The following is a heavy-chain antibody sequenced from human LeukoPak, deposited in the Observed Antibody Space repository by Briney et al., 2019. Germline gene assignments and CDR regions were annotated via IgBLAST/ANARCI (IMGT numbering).Heavy chain of an antibody. V-gene: IGHV4-61*01. CDR1: GGPVSSGSYY. D-gene: IGHD6-19*01. J-gene: IGHJ4*02. CDR3: AGRSRSGWYYDY. Sequence: SETLSLTCTVSGGPVSSGSYYWSWIRQPPGKGLEWIGYIYYSGSTNYNPSLKSRVTVSVDTSKNQFSLKLSTVTAADTAVYFCAGRSRSGWYYDYWGQGTLVTVSS. CDR2: IYYSGST.